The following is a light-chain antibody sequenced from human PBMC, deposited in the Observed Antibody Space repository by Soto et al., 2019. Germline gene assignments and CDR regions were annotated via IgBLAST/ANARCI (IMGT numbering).Light chain of an antibody. V-gene: IGLV2-14*01. CDR3: SSYTSSSTLLYV. CDR2: DVS. Sequence: QSVLTQPASVSGSPGQSITISCTGTTSDVGGYNYVSWYQQHPGKAPKLMIYDVSNRPSGVSNRFSGSKSGNTASLTISGLHADDDADYYCSSYTSSSTLLYVFGTGTKLTVL. J-gene: IGLJ1*01. CDR1: TSDVGGYNY.